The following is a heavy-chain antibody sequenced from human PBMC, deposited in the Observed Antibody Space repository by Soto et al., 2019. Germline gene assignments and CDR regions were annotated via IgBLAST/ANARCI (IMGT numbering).Heavy chain of an antibody. D-gene: IGHD2-2*03. J-gene: IGHJ6*02. V-gene: IGHV4-34*01. CDR1: GGSFSGYY. Sequence: SETLSLTCAVYGGSFSGYYWSWIRQPPGKGLEWIGEINHSGSTNYNPSLKSRVTISVDTSKNQFSLEPSSGTAAETAVYYCARGRLGIVVVPAAKSASDYYYGIDVWGQGTTVTVSS. CDR3: ARGRLGIVVVPAAKSASDYYYGIDV. CDR2: INHSGST.